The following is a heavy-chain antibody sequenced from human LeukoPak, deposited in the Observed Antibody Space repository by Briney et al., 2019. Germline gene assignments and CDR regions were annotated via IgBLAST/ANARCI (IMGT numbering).Heavy chain of an antibody. CDR2: IYTSGST. J-gene: IGHJ4*02. CDR1: GGSISNYY. Sequence: PETLSLTCTVSGGSISNYYWSWIRQPAGKGLEWIGRIYTSGSTNYNPSLKSRVTMSVDTSKNQFSLKLSSVTAADTAVYYCASLATVTTGNDYWGQGTLVTVSS. CDR3: ASLATVTTGNDY. D-gene: IGHD4-11*01. V-gene: IGHV4-4*07.